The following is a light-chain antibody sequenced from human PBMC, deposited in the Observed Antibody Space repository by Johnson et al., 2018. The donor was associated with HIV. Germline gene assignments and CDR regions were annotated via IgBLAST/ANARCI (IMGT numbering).Light chain of an antibody. Sequence: SWYQVLPGPAPKLLIYKNNERPSRIPDRFSGSKSGTSATLGITGLQTGDEADYYCVTWDTSLSAGGVFGTGTKVTVL. V-gene: IGLV1-51*02. CDR3: VTWDTSLSAGGV. CDR2: KNN. J-gene: IGLJ1*01.